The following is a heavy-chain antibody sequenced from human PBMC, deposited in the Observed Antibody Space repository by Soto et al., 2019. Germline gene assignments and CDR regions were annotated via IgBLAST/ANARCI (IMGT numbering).Heavy chain of an antibody. D-gene: IGHD3-10*01. CDR3: PRPKQDMTIAPFDI. CDR2: ISSSSSYI. CDR1: GFTFSSYS. Sequence: GGSLRLSCAASGFTFSSYSMNWVRQAPGKGLEWVSSISSSSSYIYYADSVKGRFTISRDNAKNSLYLQMNSLRAEDTAVYYCPRPKQDMTIAPFDIWGQGTMVTVSS. V-gene: IGHV3-21*04. J-gene: IGHJ3*02.